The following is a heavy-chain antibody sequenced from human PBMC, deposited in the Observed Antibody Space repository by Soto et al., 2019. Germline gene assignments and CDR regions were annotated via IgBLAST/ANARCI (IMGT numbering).Heavy chain of an antibody. CDR2: ISWNSGSI. D-gene: IGHD3-10*01. J-gene: IGHJ3*02. CDR1: GFTFDDYA. Sequence: EVQLVASGGGLVQPGRSLRLSCAASGFTFDDYAMHWVRQAPGKGLEWVSGISWNSGSIGYADSVKGRFTISRDNAKNSLYLQMNSLRAEDTALYYCAKVILWFGELGSGAFDIWGQGTMVTVSS. V-gene: IGHV3-9*01. CDR3: AKVILWFGELGSGAFDI.